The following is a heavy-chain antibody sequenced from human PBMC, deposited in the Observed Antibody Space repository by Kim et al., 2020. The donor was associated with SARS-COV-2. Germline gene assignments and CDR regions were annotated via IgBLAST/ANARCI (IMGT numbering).Heavy chain of an antibody. CDR3: ARGRVEMTTNDAFDI. CDR2: IIPMFGTT. V-gene: IGHV1-69*13. D-gene: IGHD4-4*01. CDR1: GGTFSRYA. Sequence: SVKVSCKASGGTFSRYAISWVRQAPGQGLEWMGGIIPMFGTTNHAQKLQGRVTITADESTSTAYMELSSLRSEDTAVYYCARGRVEMTTNDAFDIWGQGTMVTVSS. J-gene: IGHJ3*02.